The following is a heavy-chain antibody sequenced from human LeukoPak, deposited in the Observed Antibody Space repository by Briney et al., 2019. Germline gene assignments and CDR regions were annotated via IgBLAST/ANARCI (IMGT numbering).Heavy chain of an antibody. J-gene: IGHJ6*03. CDR2: IYSGGST. D-gene: IGHD5-12*01. CDR3: ARAPGYDYYYYYMDV. CDR1: GFTFSRYA. Sequence: GGSLRLSCAASGFTFSRYAMSWVRQAPGKGLEWVSVIYSGGSTYYADSVKGRFTISRDNSKNTLYLQMNSLRAEDTAVYYCARAPGYDYYYYYMDVWGKGTTVTVSS. V-gene: IGHV3-66*02.